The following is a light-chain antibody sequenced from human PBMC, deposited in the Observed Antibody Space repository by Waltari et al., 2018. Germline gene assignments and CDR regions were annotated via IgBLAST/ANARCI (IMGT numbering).Light chain of an antibody. CDR2: DAS. J-gene: IGKJ4*01. CDR3: QQYGSSPPVT. CDR1: QSVSSSY. V-gene: IGKV3D-20*01. Sequence: EIVLTQSPATLSLSPGERATLSCGARQSVSSSYLARYQQKPGLAPRLLIYDASSRATGIPDRFSGSGSGTDFTLTISRLEPEDFAVYYCQQYGSSPPVTFGGGTKVEIK.